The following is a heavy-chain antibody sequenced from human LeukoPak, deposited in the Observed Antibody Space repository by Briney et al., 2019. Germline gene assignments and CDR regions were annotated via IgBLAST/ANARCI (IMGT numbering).Heavy chain of an antibody. CDR2: IYYSGST. J-gene: IGHJ4*02. CDR3: ARSSSWLRDFDY. CDR1: GGSISSSSYY. V-gene: IGHV4-39*07. D-gene: IGHD6-13*01. Sequence: SETLSLTCTVSGGSISSSSYYWGWIRQPPGKGLEWIGSIYYSGSTNYNPSLKSRVTISVDTSKNQFSLKLSSVTAADTAVYYCARSSSWLRDFDYWGQGTLVTVSS.